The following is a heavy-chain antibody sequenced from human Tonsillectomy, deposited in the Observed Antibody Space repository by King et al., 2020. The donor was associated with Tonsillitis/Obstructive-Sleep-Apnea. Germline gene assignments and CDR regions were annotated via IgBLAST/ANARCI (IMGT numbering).Heavy chain of an antibody. CDR2: IYHSGST. D-gene: IGHD6-6*01. Sequence: QLQESGPGLVKPSGTLSLTCAVSGGSISSSNWWSWVRQPPGKGLEWIGEIYHSGSTNYNSSLKSRGTISVDKSKNQFSLKLSSVTAADTAVYYCARGIAARPRYFDYWGQGTLVTVSS. V-gene: IGHV4-4*02. CDR1: GGSISSSNW. J-gene: IGHJ4*02. CDR3: ARGIAARPRYFDY.